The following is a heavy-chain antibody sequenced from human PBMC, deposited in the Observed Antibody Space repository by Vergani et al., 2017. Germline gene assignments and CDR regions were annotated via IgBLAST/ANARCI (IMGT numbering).Heavy chain of an antibody. Sequence: QLQLQESGPGLVKPSETLSLTCTVSGGSISSSSYYWGWIRQPPGKGLEWSGSIYYSGSTYYNPSLKSRVTISVDTSKNQFSLKLSSVTAADPAVYYCASSSSWYPTDDYWGQGTLVTVSS. J-gene: IGHJ4*02. D-gene: IGHD6-13*01. CDR2: IYYSGST. CDR3: ASSSSWYPTDDY. CDR1: GGSISSSSYY. V-gene: IGHV4-39*07.